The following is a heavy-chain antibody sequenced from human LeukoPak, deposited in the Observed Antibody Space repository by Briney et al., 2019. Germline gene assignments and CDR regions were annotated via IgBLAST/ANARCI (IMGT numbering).Heavy chain of an antibody. D-gene: IGHD1-26*01. Sequence: PGGSLRLSCAASGFTFSGSAMHWVRQASGKGLEWVGRIRSKANSYATAYAASVKGRFTISRDDSKNTAYLQMNSLKTEGTAVYYCMVPLIGGATKGYYWGQGTLVTVSS. V-gene: IGHV3-73*01. J-gene: IGHJ4*02. CDR1: GFTFSGSA. CDR2: IRSKANSYAT. CDR3: MVPLIGGATKGYY.